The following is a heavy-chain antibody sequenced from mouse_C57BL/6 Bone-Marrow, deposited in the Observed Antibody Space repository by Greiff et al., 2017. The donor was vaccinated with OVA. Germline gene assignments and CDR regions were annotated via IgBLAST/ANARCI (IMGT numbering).Heavy chain of an antibody. CDR1: GFTFSDYG. J-gene: IGHJ4*01. CDR2: ISSGSSTI. CDR3: AKGLVTTRGNYAMDY. D-gene: IGHD2-2*01. Sequence: EVKLVESGGGLVKPGGSLKLSCAASGFTFSDYGMHWVRQAPEKGLEWVAYISSGSSTIYYADTVKGRFTISRDNAKNTLFLQMTSLRSEDTAMYYCAKGLVTTRGNYAMDYWGQGTSVTVSS. V-gene: IGHV5-17*01.